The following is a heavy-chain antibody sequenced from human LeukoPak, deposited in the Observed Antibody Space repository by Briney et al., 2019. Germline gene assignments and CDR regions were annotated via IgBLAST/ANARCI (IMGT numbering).Heavy chain of an antibody. Sequence: GRSLRLSCAASGFTFSSYAMHWVRQAPGKGLEWVAVISYDGSNKYYADSVKGRFTISRDNAKNTLYLQMNSLRAEDTAVYYCARDHTVVNDYYFDYWGQGTLVTVSS. D-gene: IGHD4-23*01. CDR1: GFTFSSYA. CDR3: ARDHTVVNDYYFDY. CDR2: ISYDGSNK. J-gene: IGHJ4*02. V-gene: IGHV3-30-3*01.